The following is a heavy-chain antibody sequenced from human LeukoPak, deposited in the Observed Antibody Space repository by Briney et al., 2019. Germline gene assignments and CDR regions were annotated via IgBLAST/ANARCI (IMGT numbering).Heavy chain of an antibody. J-gene: IGHJ4*02. V-gene: IGHV3-53*01. D-gene: IGHD5-12*01. CDR1: GFTVSSNY. CDR3: ARVGGYSGYEPFDY. Sequence: GSLRLSCAASGFTVSSNYMSWVRQAPGKGLEWVSVIYSGGSTYYADSVKGRFTISRDNSKNTLYLQMNSLRAEDTAVYYCARVGGYSGYEPFDYWGRGTLVTVSS. CDR2: IYSGGST.